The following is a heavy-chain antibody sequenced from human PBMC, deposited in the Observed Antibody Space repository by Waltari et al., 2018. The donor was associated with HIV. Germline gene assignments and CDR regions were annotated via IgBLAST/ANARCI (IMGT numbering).Heavy chain of an antibody. CDR3: AGAPNGDLSWLDP. D-gene: IGHD4-17*01. CDR1: GGTVTRSTYY. CDR2: ISYSGSA. J-gene: IGHJ5*02. V-gene: IGHV4-39*07. Sequence: QLQLQESAPALVRPSETLSLPCTLPGGTVTRSTYYWGWSRQAPGRGLGWIGAISYSGSAYYNPSLGSRVTISLDTSKNQFSLKLQSVTAADTAVYYCAGAPNGDLSWLDPWGQGTLVTVSS.